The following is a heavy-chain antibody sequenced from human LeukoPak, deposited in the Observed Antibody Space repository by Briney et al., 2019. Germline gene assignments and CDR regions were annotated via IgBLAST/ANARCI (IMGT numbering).Heavy chain of an antibody. CDR3: ARVAIGSGYPVDY. CDR2: ISSTGSTI. Sequence: GGSLRLSCVASGFTFSDYYMSWVRRAPGKGLQWVSYISSTGSTIYADSVKGRFTVSRDNARNSLYLQMNSLRAEDTAVYYCARVAIGSGYPVDYWGQGTLVTVSS. V-gene: IGHV3-11*01. D-gene: IGHD3-22*01. J-gene: IGHJ4*02. CDR1: GFTFSDYY.